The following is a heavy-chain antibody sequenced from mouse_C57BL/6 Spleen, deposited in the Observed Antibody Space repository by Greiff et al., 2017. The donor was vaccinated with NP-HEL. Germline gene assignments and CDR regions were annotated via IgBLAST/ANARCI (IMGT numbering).Heavy chain of an antibody. V-gene: IGHV5-17*01. CDR1: GFTFSDYG. CDR2: ISSGSSTI. Sequence: EVHLVESGGGLVKPGGSLKLSCAASGFTFSDYGMHWVRQAPEKGLEWVAYISSGSSTIYYADTVKGRFTISRDNATNTLFLQMTSLRSEDTAMYYCARRSTMITAWDLEYGGQGTTLTVSS. J-gene: IGHJ2*01. CDR3: ARRSTMITAWDLEY. D-gene: IGHD2-4*01.